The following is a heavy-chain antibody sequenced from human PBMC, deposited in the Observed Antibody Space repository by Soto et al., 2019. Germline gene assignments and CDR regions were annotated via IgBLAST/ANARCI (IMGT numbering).Heavy chain of an antibody. CDR3: VKDRAFRTVAGTDH. Sequence: PWGSLRLSCIVSGFAFISYGINFFRQAPWGGLEWVSNIIGSGDTTSYADSVKGRFTVSRDNSQNTLFLQMDSLRVDDTATYYCVKDRAFRTVAGTDHWGQGTLVTVS. CDR2: IIGSGDTT. J-gene: IGHJ4*02. D-gene: IGHD6-19*01. V-gene: IGHV3-23*01. CDR1: GFAFISYG.